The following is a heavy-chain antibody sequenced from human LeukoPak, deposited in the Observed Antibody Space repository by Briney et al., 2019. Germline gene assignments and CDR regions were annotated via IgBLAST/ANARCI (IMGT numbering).Heavy chain of an antibody. CDR3: AREELAYCGGDCYYYYYYYMDV. Sequence: SETLSLTCAVYGGSFSGYYWSWIRQPPGKGLEWIGEINHSGSTNYNPSLKSRVTISVDTSKNQFSLKLSSVTAADTAVYYCAREELAYCGGDCYYYYYYYMDVWGKGTTVTVSS. V-gene: IGHV4-34*01. CDR2: INHSGST. CDR1: GGSFSGYY. D-gene: IGHD2-21*01. J-gene: IGHJ6*03.